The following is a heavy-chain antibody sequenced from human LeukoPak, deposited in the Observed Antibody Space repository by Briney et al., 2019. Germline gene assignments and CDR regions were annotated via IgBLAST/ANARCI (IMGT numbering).Heavy chain of an antibody. CDR1: GFTFSSYW. Sequence: GGSLRLSCAASGFTFSSYWMSWVRQAPGKGLEWVANIKQDGSEKYYVDSVKGRFTISRDNAKNSLYLQMNSLRAEDTAVYYCARDPYSGTYGDTYYYYMDVWGKGTTVTISS. D-gene: IGHD1-26*01. J-gene: IGHJ6*03. CDR3: ARDPYSGTYGDTYYYYMDV. V-gene: IGHV3-7*01. CDR2: IKQDGSEK.